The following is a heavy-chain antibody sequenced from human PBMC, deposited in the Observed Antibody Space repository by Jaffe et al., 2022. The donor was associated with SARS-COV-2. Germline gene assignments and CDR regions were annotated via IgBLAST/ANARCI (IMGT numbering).Heavy chain of an antibody. CDR1: GFSFSNFG. Sequence: QEQLVESGGGVVQPGRSLRLSCEVSGFSFSNFGMHWVRQAPGKGLEWVALVSYDGSKEWYTDSVKGRFTVSRDDSKNTLYLQMNSLRVEDTALYYCAKDLAGGAIDYWGQGTLVTVSS. V-gene: IGHV3-30*18. CDR3: AKDLAGGAIDY. J-gene: IGHJ4*02. CDR2: VSYDGSKE.